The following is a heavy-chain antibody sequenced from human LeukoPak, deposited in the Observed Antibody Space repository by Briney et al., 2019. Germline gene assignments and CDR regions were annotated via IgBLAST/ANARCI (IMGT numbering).Heavy chain of an antibody. D-gene: IGHD3-10*01. Sequence: GASVKVSCKASGYTFTGYYMHWVRQAPGQGLEWMGWINPNSGGTNYAQKFQGRVTMTRDTSISTAYMELSRLRSDDTAVYYCARDFGLLWFGETYNWFDPWGQGTLVTVSS. CDR1: GYTFTGYY. J-gene: IGHJ5*02. CDR2: INPNSGGT. V-gene: IGHV1-2*02. CDR3: ARDFGLLWFGETYNWFDP.